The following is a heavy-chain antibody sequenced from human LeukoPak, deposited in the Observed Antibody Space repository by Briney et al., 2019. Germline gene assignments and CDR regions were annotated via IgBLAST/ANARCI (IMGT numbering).Heavy chain of an antibody. CDR1: GFTFDNYA. J-gene: IGHJ4*02. V-gene: IGHV3-9*01. D-gene: IGHD6-19*01. Sequence: GGSLRLSCAASGFTFDNYAMHWVRQAPGKGLEWVSAISWNSGSTEYADSVKGRFTISRDNAKNSLYLQMNSLRAEDTAVYYCARDDVSGWYSSHTDYWGQGTLVTVSS. CDR2: ISWNSGST. CDR3: ARDDVSGWYSSHTDY.